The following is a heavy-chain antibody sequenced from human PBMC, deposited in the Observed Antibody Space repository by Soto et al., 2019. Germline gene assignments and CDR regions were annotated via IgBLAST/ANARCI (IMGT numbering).Heavy chain of an antibody. V-gene: IGHV1-2*02. CDR2: VHPNSGGT. CDR1: GYTFSVYH. Sequence: QVHLVQSGAEGKQPGASVKVSCKASGYTFSVYHMHWVRQAPGQGLEWMGWVHPNSGGTNYAQSFEGRVTMTRDTSINTAYMELSRLTSGDTAVYYCAKELQRGMDVWGQGTTVTVSS. CDR3: AKELQRGMDV. D-gene: IGHD4-4*01. J-gene: IGHJ6*02.